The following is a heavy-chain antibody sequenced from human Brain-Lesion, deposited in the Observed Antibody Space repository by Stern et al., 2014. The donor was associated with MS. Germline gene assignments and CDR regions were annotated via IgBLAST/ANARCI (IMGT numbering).Heavy chain of an antibody. Sequence: VQLVESGPGLVKPSQTLSLSCTVSGGSISSGGYYWSWIRQPAGKGLEWIGRIFNSGSTSYNPSLKSRVTISIDTPKNQFSLRLTSMTAADTAVYYCARGRVVPGFQYYATDVWGQGTTVIVSS. CDR2: IFNSGST. CDR1: GGSISSGGYY. CDR3: ARGRVVPGFQYYATDV. J-gene: IGHJ6*02. V-gene: IGHV4-61*02. D-gene: IGHD2-2*01.